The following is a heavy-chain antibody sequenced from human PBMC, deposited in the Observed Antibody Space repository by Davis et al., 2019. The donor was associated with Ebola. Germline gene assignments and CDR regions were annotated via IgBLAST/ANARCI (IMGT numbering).Heavy chain of an antibody. J-gene: IGHJ4*02. CDR3: ARDLDGYNLYYFDY. V-gene: IGHV3-7*03. CDR1: GFTFSSYW. D-gene: IGHD5-24*01. CDR2: IKQDGSEK. Sequence: GESLKISCAASGFTFSSYWMSWVRQAPGKGLEWVANIKQDGSEKYYVDSVKGRFTISRDNAKNSLYLQMNSLRAEDTAVYYCARDLDGYNLYYFDYWGQGTLVTVSS.